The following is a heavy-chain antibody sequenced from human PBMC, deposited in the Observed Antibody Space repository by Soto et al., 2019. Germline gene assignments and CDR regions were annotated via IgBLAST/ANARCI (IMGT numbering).Heavy chain of an antibody. D-gene: IGHD2-15*01. Sequence: QVQLVQSGAEVKKPGASVKVSCKASGYTFTSYYMHWVRQAPGQGLEWMGIINPSGGSTSNAQKFQGRVTMTRDTSTSTVYMELSSLRSEDTAVYYCAGGGGYCSGGSCYDAYYYGMDVWGQGTTVTVSS. J-gene: IGHJ6*02. CDR1: GYTFTSYY. CDR3: AGGGGYCSGGSCYDAYYYGMDV. CDR2: INPSGGST. V-gene: IGHV1-46*01.